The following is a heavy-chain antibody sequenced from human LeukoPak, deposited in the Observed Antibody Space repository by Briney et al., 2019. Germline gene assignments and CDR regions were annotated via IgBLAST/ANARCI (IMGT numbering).Heavy chain of an antibody. D-gene: IGHD5-12*01. CDR2: IRYDGSNK. V-gene: IGHV3-30*02. CDR3: AKDGTTYSGHDGLLRFDH. CDR1: GFTFSSYG. Sequence: GGSLRLSCAASGFTFSSYGMHWVRQAPGKGLEWVAFIRYDGSNKYYADSVKGRFTISRDNSKNTLDLEMSSLRAEDTAVYYCAKDGTTYSGHDGLLRFDHWGQGTLVAVSS. J-gene: IGHJ4*02.